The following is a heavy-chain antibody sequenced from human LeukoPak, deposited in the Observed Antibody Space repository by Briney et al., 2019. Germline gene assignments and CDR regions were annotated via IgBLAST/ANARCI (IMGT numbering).Heavy chain of an antibody. CDR2: IKQDGSEK. CDR3: ARDLWCSSTSCYVSDAFDI. CDR1: GFTFSSYW. J-gene: IGHJ3*02. V-gene: IGHV3-7*04. D-gene: IGHD2-2*01. Sequence: WGSLRLSCAASGFTFSSYWMSWVGQAPGKGLEWVANIKQDGSEKYYVDSVKGRFTISRDNAKNSLYLQMNSLRAEDTAVYYCARDLWCSSTSCYVSDAFDIWGQGTIVTVSS.